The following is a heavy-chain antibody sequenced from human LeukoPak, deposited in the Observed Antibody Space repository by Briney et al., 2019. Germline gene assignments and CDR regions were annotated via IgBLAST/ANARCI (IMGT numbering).Heavy chain of an antibody. CDR3: VTYYYDSSGYFFFDY. D-gene: IGHD3-22*01. J-gene: IGHJ4*02. V-gene: IGHV1-8*02. CDR2: MNPNSGNT. Sequence: ASVKVPCKASGGTFSSYAISWVRQAPGQGLEWMGWMNPNSGNTGYAQKFQGRVTMTRNTSISTAYMELSSLRSEDTAVYYCVTYYYDSSGYFFFDYWGQGTLVTVSS. CDR1: GGTFSSYA.